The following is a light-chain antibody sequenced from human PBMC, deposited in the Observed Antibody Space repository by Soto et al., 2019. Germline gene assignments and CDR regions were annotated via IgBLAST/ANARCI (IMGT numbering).Light chain of an antibody. Sequence: QSALTQPASVSGSPGQSITISCTGSSSDIGAYNYVSGFQQYPGKAPKLIISEVSNRPSGVSNRFSGSKSGTAASLTISGLQTEDEADYFCFSFTTGWTHVVGTGTKLTVL. V-gene: IGLV2-14*01. CDR2: EVS. CDR3: FSFTTGWTHV. J-gene: IGLJ1*01. CDR1: SSDIGAYNY.